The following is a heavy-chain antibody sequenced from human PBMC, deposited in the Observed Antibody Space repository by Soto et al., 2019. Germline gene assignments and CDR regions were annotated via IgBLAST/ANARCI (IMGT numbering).Heavy chain of an antibody. Sequence: PSETLSLTCAVYGGSFSGYYWSWIRQPPGKGLEWIGEINHSGSTNYNPSLKSRVTISVDTSKNQFSLKLSSVTAADTAVYYCATDTRHPPSVAGDYWGQGTLVTVSS. J-gene: IGHJ4*02. CDR3: ATDTRHPPSVAGDY. CDR2: INHSGST. D-gene: IGHD6-19*01. CDR1: GGSFSGYY. V-gene: IGHV4-34*01.